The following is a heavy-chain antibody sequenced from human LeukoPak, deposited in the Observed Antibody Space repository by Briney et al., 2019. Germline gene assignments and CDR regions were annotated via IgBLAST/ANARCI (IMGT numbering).Heavy chain of an antibody. CDR2: IKSKTEGGTT. V-gene: IGHV3-15*01. J-gene: IGHJ4*02. CDR3: TTDPLVLEMATITGYFDY. Sequence: GGSLRLSCAASGFTFSIAWTSWVRHAPRKGLEWGGCIKSKTEGGTTDYAAPVKGRFTISRDDSKNTLYLQMNSLKTEDTAVYYCTTDPLVLEMATITGYFDYWGQGTLVTVSS. D-gene: IGHD5-24*01. CDR1: GFTFSIAW.